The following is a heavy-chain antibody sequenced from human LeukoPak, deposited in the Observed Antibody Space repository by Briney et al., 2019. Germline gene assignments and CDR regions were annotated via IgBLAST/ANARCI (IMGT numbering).Heavy chain of an antibody. CDR2: INLKSGGT. J-gene: IGHJ4*02. Sequence: ASVKVSCKASGYTFTGYYMHWVRQAPGQGLEWRGWINLKSGGTNYAQKFQGRVTMTRDTSISTAYMELSRLRSDDTAVYYCARVGLTTVTTSGNYWGQGTLVTVSS. CDR3: ARVGLTTVTTSGNY. CDR1: GYTFTGYY. D-gene: IGHD4-17*01. V-gene: IGHV1-2*02.